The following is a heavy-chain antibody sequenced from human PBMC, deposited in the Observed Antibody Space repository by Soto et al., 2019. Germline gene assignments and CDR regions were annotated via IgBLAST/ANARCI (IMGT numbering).Heavy chain of an antibody. CDR3: ARDLRWLVPYYFDY. D-gene: IGHD6-19*01. CDR1: GGTFSSYA. J-gene: IGHJ4*02. Sequence: QVQLVQSGAEVKKPGSSVKVSCKASGGTFSSYAISWVRQAPGQGLEWMGGIIPIFGTANYAQKFQGRGTITADKSTSTAYMELSSLRSEDTAVYYCARDLRWLVPYYFDYWGQGTLVTVSS. CDR2: IIPIFGTA. V-gene: IGHV1-69*06.